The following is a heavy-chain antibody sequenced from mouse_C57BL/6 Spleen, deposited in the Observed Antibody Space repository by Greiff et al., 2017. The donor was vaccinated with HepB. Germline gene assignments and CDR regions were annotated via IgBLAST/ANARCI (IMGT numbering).Heavy chain of an antibody. CDR1: GYTFTSYG. V-gene: IGHV1-81*01. D-gene: IGHD4-1*01. Sequence: QVQLQQSGAELARPGASVKLSCKASGYTFTSYGISWVKQRTGQGLEWIGEIYPRSGNTYYNEKFKGKTTLTADKCSSTAYMELRSLTSEDSAVYFCARKELGSYYYAMEYWGQGTSVTVSS. CDR2: IYPRSGNT. J-gene: IGHJ4*01. CDR3: ARKELGSYYYAMEY.